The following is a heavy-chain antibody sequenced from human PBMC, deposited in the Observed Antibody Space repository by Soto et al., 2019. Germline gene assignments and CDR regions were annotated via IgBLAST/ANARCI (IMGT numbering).Heavy chain of an antibody. V-gene: IGHV1-69*01. D-gene: IGHD1-26*01. CDR3: ARVIREASYYYGMDV. CDR2: IIPIFGTA. CDR1: GGTFSIYA. Sequence: SVKGSCKASGGTFSIYAINWVRQAPGQGLEWMGGIIPIFGTANYAQKFQGRVTITADESTSTAYMELSSLRSEDTAVYYCARVIREASYYYGMDVWGQGTTVTVSS. J-gene: IGHJ6*02.